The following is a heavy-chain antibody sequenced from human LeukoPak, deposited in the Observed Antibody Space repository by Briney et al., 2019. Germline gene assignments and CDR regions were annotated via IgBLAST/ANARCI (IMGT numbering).Heavy chain of an antibody. CDR1: GFTFSSSD. Sequence: GGSLRLSCAASGFTFSSSDMSWVRQAPGKGLEWVSGISGSGGSTYYADSVKGRFTISRDNSKNTLYLQMNSLRAEDTALYYCATPRTRAKYFHHWGQGTLVTVSS. CDR3: ATPRTRAKYFHH. V-gene: IGHV3-23*01. CDR2: ISGSGGST. J-gene: IGHJ1*01.